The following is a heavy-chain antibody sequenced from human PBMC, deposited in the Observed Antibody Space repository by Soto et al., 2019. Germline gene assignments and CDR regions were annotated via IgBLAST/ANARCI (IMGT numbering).Heavy chain of an antibody. CDR1: GGSFSGYY. D-gene: IGHD3-3*01. V-gene: IGHV4-34*01. CDR3: ARGSRRITIFGVVIIPFDY. J-gene: IGHJ4*02. Sequence: QVQLQQWGAGLLKPSETLSLTCAVYGGSFSGYYWSWIRQPPGKGLEWIGEINHSGSTNYNPSLKSRVTLSVDTSKNQFSRKLSSVTAADTAVYYCARGSRRITIFGVVIIPFDYWGQGTLVTVSA. CDR2: INHSGST.